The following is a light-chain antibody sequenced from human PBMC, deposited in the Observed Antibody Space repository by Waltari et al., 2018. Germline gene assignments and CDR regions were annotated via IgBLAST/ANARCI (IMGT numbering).Light chain of an antibody. J-gene: IGLJ3*02. V-gene: IGLV3-25*03. CDR1: TLPKEY. CDR2: KDS. CDR3: QSSDISGSYVL. Sequence: SYGLTQAPSVSVSPGQTARITCSGDTLPKEYAYWYQQKPGQAPVLVIYKDSERPSGIPERFSGSRAGTTVALTINGVQAEDEAEYYCQSSDISGSYVLFGGGTKLTVL.